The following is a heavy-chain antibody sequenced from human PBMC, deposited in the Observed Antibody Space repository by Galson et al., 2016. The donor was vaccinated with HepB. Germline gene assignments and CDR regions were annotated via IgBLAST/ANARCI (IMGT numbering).Heavy chain of an antibody. CDR3: ARDLIGLVPLPFGY. CDR1: GYSFTSYY. Sequence: SVKVSCKASGYSFTSYYIHWVRQAPGQGLEWMGIINPSVGSTNYAQRFQGRVTMTRDTSTSTVYMGLSSLRSEDTAVYYCARDLIGLVPLPFGYWGHGTLVTVSS. V-gene: IGHV1-46*01. D-gene: IGHD6-19*01. CDR2: INPSVGST. J-gene: IGHJ4*01.